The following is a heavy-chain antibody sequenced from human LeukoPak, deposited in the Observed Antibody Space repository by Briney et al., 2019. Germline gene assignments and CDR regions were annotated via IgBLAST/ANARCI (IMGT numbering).Heavy chain of an antibody. CDR2: IKQDGSEK. D-gene: IGHD3-10*01. CDR3: ARDYGRTLLWFGELSGANWFDP. CDR1: GFTFSSYW. V-gene: IGHV3-7*01. Sequence: SGGSLRLSCAASGFTFSSYWMSWVRQAPGKGLEWVANIKQDGSEKYYVDSVKGRFTISRDNAKNSLYLQMNSLRAEDTAVYYCARDYGRTLLWFGELSGANWFDPWGQGTLVTVSS. J-gene: IGHJ5*02.